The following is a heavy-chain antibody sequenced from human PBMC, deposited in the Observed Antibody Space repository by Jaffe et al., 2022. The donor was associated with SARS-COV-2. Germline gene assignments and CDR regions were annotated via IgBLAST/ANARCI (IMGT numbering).Heavy chain of an antibody. V-gene: IGHV1-3*01. D-gene: IGHD2-2*01. CDR1: GYTFTSYA. J-gene: IGHJ5*02. CDR3: ARMVVVVPAAMIGWFDP. CDR2: INAGNGNT. Sequence: QVQLVQSGAEVKKPGASVKVSCKASGYTFTSYAMHWVRQAPGQRLEWMGWINAGNGNTKYSQKFQGRVTITRDTSASTAYMELSSLRSEDTAVYYCARMVVVVPAAMIGWFDPWGQGTLVTVSS.